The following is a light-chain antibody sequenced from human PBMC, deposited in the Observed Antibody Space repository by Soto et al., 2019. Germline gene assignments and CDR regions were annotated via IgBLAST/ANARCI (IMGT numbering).Light chain of an antibody. CDR2: GAS. CDR3: QQYNNWPPYT. Sequence: EIVMTQSPATLSVSPGERATLSCRASQSVSSNLAWYQQKPGQAPRLLIYGASTSATGIPARFSGSGSGTEFTLTISSLQSEDFALYYCQQYNNWPPYTFGQGTKLEIK. CDR1: QSVSSN. V-gene: IGKV3-15*01. J-gene: IGKJ2*01.